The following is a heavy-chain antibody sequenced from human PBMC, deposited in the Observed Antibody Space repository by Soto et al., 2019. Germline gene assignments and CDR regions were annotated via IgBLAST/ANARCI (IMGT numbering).Heavy chain of an antibody. CDR1: GFIFSTYV. V-gene: IGHV3-23*01. CDR2: ISGSGRNT. Sequence: EVQLLESGGGLVQPGGSLRLSCAASGFIFSTYVMNWVRQAPGKGLEWVSSISGSGRNTYYADSVKGRCTISRDNSKNTLYMQMNSLRAEDTAVYYCGSSRGSGSYPDAFDIWGQGTMVTVSS. J-gene: IGHJ3*02. CDR3: GSSRGSGSYPDAFDI. D-gene: IGHD3-10*01.